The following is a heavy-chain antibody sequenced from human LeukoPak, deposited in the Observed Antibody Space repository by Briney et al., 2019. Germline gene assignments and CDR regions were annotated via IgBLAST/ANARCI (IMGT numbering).Heavy chain of an antibody. CDR2: ISGSGTST. CDR1: GFTFSSHA. Sequence: GGSLRLSCAASGFTFSSHAMSWVRQAPGKGLEWVSSISGSGTSTYYADSVKGRFTISRDNSKNTLYLQMNSLRAEDAAVYYCAKDLQLHYWGQGALVTVSS. D-gene: IGHD5-24*01. V-gene: IGHV3-23*01. J-gene: IGHJ4*02. CDR3: AKDLQLHY.